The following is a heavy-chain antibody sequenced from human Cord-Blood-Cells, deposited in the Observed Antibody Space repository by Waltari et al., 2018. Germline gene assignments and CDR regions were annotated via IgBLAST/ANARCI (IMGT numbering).Heavy chain of an antibody. Sequence: EVQLVESGGGLVQPGGSLRLSCAASGFTFSSYWMSWVRQAPGEGRGGVANIKQEGSEKYYVDSVKGRFTISRDNAKNSLDLQMNSLRAEDTAVYYCAREGRLSIAAAVYWGQGTLVTVSS. CDR3: AREGRLSIAAAVY. CDR2: IKQEGSEK. J-gene: IGHJ4*02. D-gene: IGHD6-13*01. V-gene: IGHV3-7*01. CDR1: GFTFSSYW.